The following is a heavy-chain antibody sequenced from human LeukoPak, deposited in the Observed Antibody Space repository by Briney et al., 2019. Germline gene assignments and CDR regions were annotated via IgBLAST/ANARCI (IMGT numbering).Heavy chain of an antibody. CDR2: IYYSGST. D-gene: IGHD2-21*01. CDR3: ARTVIHWGYYYYYMDV. Sequence: PSETLSLTCTVSGGSISSSSYYWGWLRQPPGKGLEWIGSIYYSGSTYYNPSLKSRVTISVDTSKNQFSLKLSSVTAADTAVYYCARTVIHWGYYYYYMDVWGKGTTVTISS. J-gene: IGHJ6*03. V-gene: IGHV4-39*01. CDR1: GGSISSSSYY.